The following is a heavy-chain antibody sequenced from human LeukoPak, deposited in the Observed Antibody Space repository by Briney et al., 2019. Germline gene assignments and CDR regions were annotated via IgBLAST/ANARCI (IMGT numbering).Heavy chain of an antibody. J-gene: IGHJ4*02. V-gene: IGHV3-30-3*01. Sequence: PGGSLRLSCAASGFTFSSYAMHWVRQAPGKGLEWVAVISYDGSNKYYADSVKGRFTISRVDSKNTLYLQMNSLRAEDTAVYYCAKDHEWLRPGQFDYWGQGTLVTVSS. CDR2: ISYDGSNK. CDR1: GFTFSSYA. D-gene: IGHD5-12*01. CDR3: AKDHEWLRPGQFDY.